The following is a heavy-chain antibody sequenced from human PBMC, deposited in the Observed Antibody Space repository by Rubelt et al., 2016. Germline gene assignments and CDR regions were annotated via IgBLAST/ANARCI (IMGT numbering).Heavy chain of an antibody. V-gene: IGHV3-NL1*01. CDR2: VGTDGGGT. J-gene: IGHJ4*02. CDR1: GFPFSSFG. CDR3: ARDYYGDPFDY. Sequence: QEQLVESGGGVVQPGRSLRLSCAASGFPFSSFGMHWVRQAPGKGLEWVSVVGTDGGGTLYADSVKGRFTVSRDNSKNTLYLQMNSLRAEDTAIYYCARDYYGDPFDYWGQGTPVTVSS. D-gene: IGHD4-17*01.